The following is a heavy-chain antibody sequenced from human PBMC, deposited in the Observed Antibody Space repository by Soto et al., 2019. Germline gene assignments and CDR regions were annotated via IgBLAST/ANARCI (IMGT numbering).Heavy chain of an antibody. CDR3: ARDLWGYCGTDCYPLDV. CDR1: GGSISSDTYY. D-gene: IGHD2-21*02. J-gene: IGHJ6*02. V-gene: IGHV4-39*07. CDR2: IYYSGST. Sequence: PSETLSLTCTVSGGSISSDTYYWGWIRQPTGKGLEWIGSIYYSGSTDYNPSFKSRVTTSVDTSKNQFSLKLNSVTAADTAVYYCARDLWGYCGTDCYPLDVWGQGTTVTVSS.